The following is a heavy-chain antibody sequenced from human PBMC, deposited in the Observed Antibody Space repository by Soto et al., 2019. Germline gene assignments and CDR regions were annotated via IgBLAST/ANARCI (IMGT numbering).Heavy chain of an antibody. V-gene: IGHV4-31*03. Sequence: SETLSLTCTVSGGSISSGGYYWSWIRQHPGKGLEWIGYIYYSGSTYYNPSLKSRVTISVDTSKNQFSLKLSSVTAADTAVYYCARGEPRYSSGYGMDVWGQGTTVTVSS. CDR3: ARGEPRYSSGYGMDV. J-gene: IGHJ6*02. D-gene: IGHD6-19*01. CDR1: GGSISSGGYY. CDR2: IYYSGST.